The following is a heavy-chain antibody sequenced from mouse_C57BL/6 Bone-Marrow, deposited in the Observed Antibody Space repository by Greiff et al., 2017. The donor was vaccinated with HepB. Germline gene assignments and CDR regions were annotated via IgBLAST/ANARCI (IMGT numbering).Heavy chain of an antibody. CDR3: ARPHYYGSSPAWFAY. J-gene: IGHJ3*01. V-gene: IGHV5-12*01. Sequence: EVKVEESGGGLVQPGGSLKLSCAASGFTFSDYYMYWVRQTPEKRLEWVAYISNGGGSTYYPDTVKGRFTISRDNAKNTLYLQMSRLKSEDTAMYYCARPHYYGSSPAWFAYWGQGTLVTVSA. D-gene: IGHD1-1*01. CDR1: GFTFSDYY. CDR2: ISNGGGST.